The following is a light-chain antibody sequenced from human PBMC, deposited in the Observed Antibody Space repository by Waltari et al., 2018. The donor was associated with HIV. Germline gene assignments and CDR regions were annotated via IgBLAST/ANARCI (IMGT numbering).Light chain of an antibody. V-gene: IGKV1-9*01. J-gene: IGKJ3*01. CDR2: AAS. CDR1: QGISTY. CDR3: QHVNMPFT. Sequence: DIQLTQSPSFLSASVGDRVTVTCRAGQGISTYLAWYQQKPGKAPKLLIYAASTLQTGVPSRFSGSGSGTEFTLTISSLQPEDVATYYCQHVNMPFTFGPGTKVDIK.